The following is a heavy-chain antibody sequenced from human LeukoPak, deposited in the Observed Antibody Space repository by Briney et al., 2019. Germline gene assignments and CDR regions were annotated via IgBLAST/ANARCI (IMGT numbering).Heavy chain of an antibody. CDR3: ASGYCGGACQLGGVDM. J-gene: IGHJ3*02. CDR2: INHSGST. Sequence: SETLSLTCAVYGGSFSGYYWSWIRQPPGKGLEWVGEINHSGSTNYNPSLKSRVTISVDTSKNQVSLKLSTVSAADTAVYYCASGYCGGACQLGGVDMWGQGTMVTVSS. CDR1: GGSFSGYY. V-gene: IGHV4-34*01. D-gene: IGHD2-21*02.